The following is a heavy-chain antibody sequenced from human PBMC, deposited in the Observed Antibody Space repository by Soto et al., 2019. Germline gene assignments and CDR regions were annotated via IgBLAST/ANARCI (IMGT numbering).Heavy chain of an antibody. CDR2: IYSSGTT. Sequence: QVQLQESGPGLVKPSQTLSLTCTISGGSITSADYYWTWIRQLPGKGLEWIAYIYSSGTTHYNPSVRSRATVSLDTSNGQFDLEVKSATAAATAVYCCARMGLHLGELSRNWLDPWGQGSGVTVSS. CDR3: ARMGLHLGELSRNWLDP. D-gene: IGHD3-16*02. V-gene: IGHV4-31*03. CDR1: GGSITSADYY. J-gene: IGHJ5*02.